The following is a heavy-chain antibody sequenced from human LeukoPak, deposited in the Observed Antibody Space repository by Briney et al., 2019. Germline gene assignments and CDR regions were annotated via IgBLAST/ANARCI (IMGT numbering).Heavy chain of an antibody. CDR3: AKSRFQATNYDY. D-gene: IGHD4/OR15-4a*01. V-gene: IGHV3-23*05. CDR2: IYGSGGST. J-gene: IGHJ4*02. CDR1: GFTFSSYA. Sequence: GGSLRLSCAASGFTFSSYAMSWVRQAPGKGLEWVSGIYGSGGSTYYADSVKGRFTISRDNSKNTLFLQMNSLRAEDTAVYYCAKSRFQATNYDYWGQGTLVTVSS.